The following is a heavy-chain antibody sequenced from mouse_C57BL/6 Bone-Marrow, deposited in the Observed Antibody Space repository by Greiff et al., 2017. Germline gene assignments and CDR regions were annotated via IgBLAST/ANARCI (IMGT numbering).Heavy chain of an antibody. D-gene: IGHD1-1*01. CDR2: ISSGSDYI. CDR3: TRQDYYHYWYFDV. Sequence: DVMLVESGEGLVKPGGSLKLSCAASGFTFSSYAMSWVRQTPEKRLEWVAYISSGSDYIYYADTVKGRFTISRDNARNTLYLQMSSLKSEDTAMYYCTRQDYYHYWYFDVWGTGTTVTVSS. V-gene: IGHV5-9-1*02. J-gene: IGHJ1*03. CDR1: GFTFSSYA.